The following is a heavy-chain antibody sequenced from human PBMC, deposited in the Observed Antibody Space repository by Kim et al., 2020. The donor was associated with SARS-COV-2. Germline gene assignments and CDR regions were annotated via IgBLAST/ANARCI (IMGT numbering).Heavy chain of an antibody. CDR1: GSTFGSYW. CDR3: ARAPTPAQRAYYFDY. V-gene: IGHV3-74*01. Sequence: GGSLRLSCVVSGSTFGSYWMHWVRQVPGKGLVWVSRINTDGSNTDYADSVRGRFAISRDNGKNTLFLQMNSLRVEDTAVYYCARAPTPAQRAYYFDYWGQGTLLTVSS. CDR2: INTDGSNT. J-gene: IGHJ4*02.